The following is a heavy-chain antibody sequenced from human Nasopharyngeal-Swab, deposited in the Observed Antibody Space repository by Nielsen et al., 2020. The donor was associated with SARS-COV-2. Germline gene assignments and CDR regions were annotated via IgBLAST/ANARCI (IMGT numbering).Heavy chain of an antibody. V-gene: IGHV3-48*03. CDR3: ARASRGWS. D-gene: IGHD6-19*01. Sequence: GESLKISCAASGFTVDNYEMNWVRQAPGKGLEWVSYISTSGTTIHYADSVRGRFTISRDNAKKSLYLQMNSLRAEDTAVYYCARASRGWSWGQGTLVTVSS. J-gene: IGHJ5*02. CDR1: GFTVDNYE. CDR2: ISTSGTTI.